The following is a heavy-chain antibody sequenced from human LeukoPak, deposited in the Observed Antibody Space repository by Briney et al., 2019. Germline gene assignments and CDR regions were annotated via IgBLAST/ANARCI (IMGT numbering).Heavy chain of an antibody. CDR2: INHRGST. V-gene: IGHV4-34*01. CDR1: GGSFSGYY. CDR3: ARGDNSGPPWWHYFDY. Sequence: SETLSLTCAVYGGSFSGYYWSWIRQPPGKGLEWIGEINHRGSTNYNPSLKSRVTISVDTSKNQFSLKLSSVTAADTAVYYCARGDNSGPPWWHYFDYWGQGTLVTVSS. D-gene: IGHD2-15*01. J-gene: IGHJ4*02.